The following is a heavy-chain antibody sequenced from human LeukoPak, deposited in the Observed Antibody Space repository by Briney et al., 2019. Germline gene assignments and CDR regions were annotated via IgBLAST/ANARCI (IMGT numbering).Heavy chain of an antibody. J-gene: IGHJ4*02. V-gene: IGHV4-30-4*01. CDR2: IYYSGST. D-gene: IGHD6-13*01. Sequence: SQTLSLTCTVSGGSISSGDYYWSWIRQPPGKGLEWIGYIYYSGSTYYNPSLKSRVTISVDTSKNQFSLKLSSVTAADTAVYYCARGLRAAAYSGYGYWGQGTLVTVSS. CDR1: GGSISSGDYY. CDR3: ARGLRAAAYSGYGY.